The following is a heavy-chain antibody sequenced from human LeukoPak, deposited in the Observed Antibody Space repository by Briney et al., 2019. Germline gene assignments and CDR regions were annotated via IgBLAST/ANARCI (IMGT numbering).Heavy chain of an antibody. CDR2: ISHDGTNK. CDR1: GFAFSVYS. J-gene: IGHJ6*02. CDR3: ARIGLGYSYGQGLDV. V-gene: IGHV3-30-3*01. Sequence: PGGSLRLSCAASGFAFSVYSMHWVRQAPGKGLEWVAVISHDGTNKYYADSVKGRFTISRDNSKNTLDLQMNSLRTEDTAVFYCARIGLGYSYGQGLDVWGQGTTVTVSS. D-gene: IGHD5-12*01.